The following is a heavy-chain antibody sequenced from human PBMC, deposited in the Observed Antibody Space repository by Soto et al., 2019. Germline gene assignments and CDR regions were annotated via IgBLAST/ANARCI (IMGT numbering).Heavy chain of an antibody. CDR2: IYYSGST. D-gene: IGHD4-17*01. Sequence: SETLSLTCTVSGGSISSYYWSWIRQPPGKGLEWIGYIYYSGSTNYNPSLKSRVTISVDTSKNQFSLKLSSVTAADTAVYYCARSFTVPDGFDFDYWGQGTLVTVSS. CDR1: GGSISSYY. V-gene: IGHV4-59*01. CDR3: ARSFTVPDGFDFDY. J-gene: IGHJ4*02.